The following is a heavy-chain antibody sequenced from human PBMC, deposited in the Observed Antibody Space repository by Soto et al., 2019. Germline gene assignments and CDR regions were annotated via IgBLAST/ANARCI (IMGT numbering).Heavy chain of an antibody. CDR1: GFTFSDYY. Sequence: GESLKISCAASGFTFSDYYMSWIRQAPGKGLEWVSYISTSDSTIYYADSVKGRFTISRDNAKNSLYLQMNSLRVEDTAVYYCATSGYIWGTYSNWFDPWGQGTLVTVSS. CDR2: ISTSDSTI. V-gene: IGHV3-11*01. J-gene: IGHJ5*02. D-gene: IGHD3-16*01. CDR3: ATSGYIWGTYSNWFDP.